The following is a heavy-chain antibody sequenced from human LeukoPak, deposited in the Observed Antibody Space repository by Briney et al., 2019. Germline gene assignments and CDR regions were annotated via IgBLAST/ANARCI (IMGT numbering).Heavy chain of an antibody. V-gene: IGHV4-38-2*01. CDR1: GYSISSGYY. CDR3: ASNPNCSSARCYGWPSYNWFDP. D-gene: IGHD2-2*01. J-gene: IGHJ5*02. Sequence: PSETLSLTCAVSGYSISSGYYWGWIRQPPGKGLEWIGSIYHSGSTYYNPSLKSRVTISVDTSKNQFSLKLSSVTAADTAVYYCASNPNCSSARCYGWPSYNWFDPWGQGTLVTVSS. CDR2: IYHSGST.